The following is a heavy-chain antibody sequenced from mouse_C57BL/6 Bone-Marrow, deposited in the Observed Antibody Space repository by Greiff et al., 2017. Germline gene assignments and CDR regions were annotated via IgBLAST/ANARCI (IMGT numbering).Heavy chain of an antibody. J-gene: IGHJ4*01. V-gene: IGHV1-85*01. CDR1: GYTFTSYD. CDR3: ARRIYYYGSSYDYYAMDY. CDR2: IYPRDGST. D-gene: IGHD1-1*01. Sequence: LEESGPELVKPGASVKLSCKASGYTFTSYDINWVKQRPGQGLEWIGWIYPRDGSTKYNEKFKGKATLTVDTSSSTAYMELHSLTSEDSAVYFCARRIYYYGSSYDYYAMDYWGQGTSVTVAS.